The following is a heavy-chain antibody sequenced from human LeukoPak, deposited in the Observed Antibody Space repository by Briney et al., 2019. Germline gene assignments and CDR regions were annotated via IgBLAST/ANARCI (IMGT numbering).Heavy chain of an antibody. CDR1: GGTFSSYA. Sequence: SVKVSCKASGGTFSSYAISWVRQAPGQGLEWMGGIIPIFGTANYAQKFQGRVTITADESTSTAYMELRSLRSDDTAVYYCARSDILTPEAFDYWGQGTLVTVSS. CDR3: ARSDILTPEAFDY. J-gene: IGHJ4*02. CDR2: IIPIFGTA. D-gene: IGHD3-9*01. V-gene: IGHV1-69*01.